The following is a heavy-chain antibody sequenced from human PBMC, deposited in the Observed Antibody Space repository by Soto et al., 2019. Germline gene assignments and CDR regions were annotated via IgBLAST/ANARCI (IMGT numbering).Heavy chain of an antibody. CDR1: GGSVSNDNFY. V-gene: IGHV4-61*01. J-gene: IGHJ5*02. Sequence: PSETLSLTCTVSGGSVSNDNFYWSWLRPPPGKGLEWIGYVHSSGITNYNPTLKRRVTISVDTARNQFSLRLSSVTAADTAVYYCARGLTMGQLPSHFDHWGQGTLVTVSS. D-gene: IGHD3-16*01. CDR2: VHSSGIT. CDR3: ARGLTMGQLPSHFDH.